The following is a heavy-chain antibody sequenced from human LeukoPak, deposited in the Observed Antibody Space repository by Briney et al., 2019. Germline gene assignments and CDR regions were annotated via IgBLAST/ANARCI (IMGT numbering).Heavy chain of an antibody. CDR3: ATIKRGDIFGYFDF. CDR1: GASMYTHY. Sequence: PSETLSLTCAVSGASMYTHYWSWIRQPPGKGLEWIGYMLDTVTTKDNPSLKSRFTLSADTSKNQFSLRLTSVTAADTAVYYCATIKRGDIFGYFDFWGQGIPVTVSS. CDR2: MLDTVTT. V-gene: IGHV4-59*11. D-gene: IGHD5-18*01. J-gene: IGHJ4*02.